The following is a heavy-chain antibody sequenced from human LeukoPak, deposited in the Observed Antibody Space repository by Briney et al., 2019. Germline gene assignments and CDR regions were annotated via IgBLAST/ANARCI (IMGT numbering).Heavy chain of an antibody. CDR3: ARDRRNYDFWSGYYLSDAFDI. V-gene: IGHV1-18*01. CDR1: GYTFTSYG. CDR2: ISAYNGNT. J-gene: IGHJ3*02. Sequence: ASVKVSCKASGYTFTSYGISWVRQAPGQGLEWMGWISAYNGNTNYAQKLQGRVTMTTDTSTSTAYMELRSLRSDDTAVYYCARDRRNYDFWSGYYLSDAFDIRGQGTMVTVSS. D-gene: IGHD3-3*01.